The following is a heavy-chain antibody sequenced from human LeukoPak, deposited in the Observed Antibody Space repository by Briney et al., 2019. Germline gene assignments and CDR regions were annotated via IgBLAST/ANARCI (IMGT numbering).Heavy chain of an antibody. Sequence: AGGSLRLSCAASGFTFSSYSMNWVRQAPGKGLDWVSYISTSGSTIYYADSVKGRFTISRDNAKNSLYLQMNSLRAEDTAVYYCARDSADSSGYYYYWGQGTLVTVSS. CDR2: ISTSGSTI. CDR3: ARDSADSSGYYYY. CDR1: GFTFSSYS. V-gene: IGHV3-48*04. D-gene: IGHD3-22*01. J-gene: IGHJ4*02.